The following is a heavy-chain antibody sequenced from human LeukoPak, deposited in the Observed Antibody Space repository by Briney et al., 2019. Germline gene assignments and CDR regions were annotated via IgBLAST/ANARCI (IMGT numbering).Heavy chain of an antibody. CDR1: GYSISSGYY. CDR2: IYHSGGT. D-gene: IGHD3-3*01. J-gene: IGHJ4*02. CDR3: ARGLGGGIITIFGVVTERYFDY. V-gene: IGHV4-38-2*02. Sequence: SETLSLTCTVSGYSISSGYYWGWIRQPPGKGLEWIGSIYHSGGTNYNPSLKSRVTISVDTSKNQFSLKLSSVTAAGTAVYYCARGLGGGIITIFGVVTERYFDYWGQGTLVTVSS.